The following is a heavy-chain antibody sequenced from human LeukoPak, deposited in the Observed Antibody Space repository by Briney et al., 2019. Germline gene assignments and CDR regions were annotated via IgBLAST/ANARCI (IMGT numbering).Heavy chain of an antibody. V-gene: IGHV4-59*01. Sequence: SETLSLTCTVSVGSISNYHWSWIRQPPGKGLEWIGYIYYTGSTNYNPSLKSRVTISVDTSRNQFSLKLRSATAADTAVYYCARHYDSGTYPLDYRGQGTLVTVSS. CDR3: ARHYDSGTYPLDY. J-gene: IGHJ4*02. CDR2: IYYTGST. CDR1: VGSISNYH. D-gene: IGHD3-10*01.